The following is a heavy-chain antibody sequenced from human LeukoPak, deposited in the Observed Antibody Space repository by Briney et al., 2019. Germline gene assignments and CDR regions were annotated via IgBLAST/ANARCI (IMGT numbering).Heavy chain of an antibody. CDR2: IRSSGNTI. V-gene: IGHV3-11*01. Sequence: WGSLRLSCAASGFTFSDYYMIWIRLATGTGLEWVSYIRSSGNTIYYDASVKGRFTISRDNAKNSLYVQMSSLRAEDTAVYYCARGAGSRYCTGGSCYSGYYYYYMDVWGKGTTVTVSS. CDR1: GFTFSDYY. D-gene: IGHD2-15*01. CDR3: ARGAGSRYCTGGSCYSGYYYYYMDV. J-gene: IGHJ6*03.